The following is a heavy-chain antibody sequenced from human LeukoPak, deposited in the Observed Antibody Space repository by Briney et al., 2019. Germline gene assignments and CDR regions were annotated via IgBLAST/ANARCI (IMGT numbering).Heavy chain of an antibody. Sequence: RASVKVSCKASGGTFSSYAISWVRQAPGQGLEWMGRIIPILGIANYAQKFQGRVTITADRSTSTAYMELSSLRSEDTAVYYCARDRVEGATWGYYYYYMDVWGKGTTVTVSS. J-gene: IGHJ6*03. V-gene: IGHV1-69*04. CDR2: IIPILGIA. CDR1: GGTFSSYA. CDR3: ARDRVEGATWGYYYYYMDV. D-gene: IGHD1-26*01.